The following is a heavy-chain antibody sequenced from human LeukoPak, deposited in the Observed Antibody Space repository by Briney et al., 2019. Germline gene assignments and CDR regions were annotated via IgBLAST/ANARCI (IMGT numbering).Heavy chain of an antibody. J-gene: IGHJ4*02. V-gene: IGHV1-18*01. CDR2: ISAYNGNT. Sequence: ASVKVSXKASGYTFTTYGINWVRQAPGQGLEWMGWISAYNGNTKYAQKLQGRVTMTTDTSTSTAYVELRSLSSDDTAVYYCARWTSGSQYYFDYWGQGTVVTVSS. CDR1: GYTFTTYG. D-gene: IGHD1-26*01. CDR3: ARWTSGSQYYFDY.